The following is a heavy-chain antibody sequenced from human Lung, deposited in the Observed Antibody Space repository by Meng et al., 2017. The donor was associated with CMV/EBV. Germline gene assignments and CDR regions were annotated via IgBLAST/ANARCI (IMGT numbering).Heavy chain of an antibody. CDR1: GFTFSVYS. CDR3: ARESSGSFVLDV. CDR2: ISSSSSFI. Sequence: GGSLRLXCAASGFTFSVYSINWVRQAPGKGLEWVSSISSSSSFIYYADSGKGRFTISRDNAENSLSLQMNGLRAEDTAVYYCARESSGSFVLDVWAQGTTVTVSS. D-gene: IGHD6-25*01. V-gene: IGHV3-21*01. J-gene: IGHJ6*02.